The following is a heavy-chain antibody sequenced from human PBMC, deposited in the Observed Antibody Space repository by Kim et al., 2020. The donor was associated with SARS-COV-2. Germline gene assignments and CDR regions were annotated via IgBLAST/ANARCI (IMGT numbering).Heavy chain of an antibody. Sequence: RGRFTISRDTSKNTRYLQMDSLRAEDTAVYFCAKVGGHCYGGRCSEGVFDYWGQGTLVTASS. CDR3: AKVGGHCYGGRCSEGVFDY. V-gene: IGHV3-23*01. J-gene: IGHJ4*02. D-gene: IGHD1-26*01.